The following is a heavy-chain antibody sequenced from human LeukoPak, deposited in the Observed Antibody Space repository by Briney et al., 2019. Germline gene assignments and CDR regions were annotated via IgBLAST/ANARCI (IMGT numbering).Heavy chain of an antibody. CDR3: ARRGRGYSYGSEDY. J-gene: IGHJ4*02. D-gene: IGHD5-18*01. CDR2: INHSGST. CDR1: GGSFSGYY. Sequence: SETLSVTCAVYGGSFSGYYWSWIRQPPGKGLEWIGEINHSGSTNYNPSLKSRVTISVDTSKNQFSLKLSSVTAADTAVHYCARRGRGYSYGSEDYWGQGTLVTVSS. V-gene: IGHV4-34*01.